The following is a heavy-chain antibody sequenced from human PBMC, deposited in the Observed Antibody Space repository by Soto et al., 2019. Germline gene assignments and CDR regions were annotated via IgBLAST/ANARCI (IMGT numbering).Heavy chain of an antibody. CDR1: GFTFSSYG. V-gene: IGHV3-33*01. CDR3: ARGQSHYDILTGYYRSNAFDI. J-gene: IGHJ3*02. Sequence: PGGSLRLSCAASGFTFSSYGMHWVRQAPGKGLKWVTVIWYDGSNKYYADSVKGRFTISRDNSKNTLYLQMNSLRAEDTAVYYCARGQSHYDILTGYYRSNAFDIWGQGTMVTVSS. D-gene: IGHD3-9*01. CDR2: IWYDGSNK.